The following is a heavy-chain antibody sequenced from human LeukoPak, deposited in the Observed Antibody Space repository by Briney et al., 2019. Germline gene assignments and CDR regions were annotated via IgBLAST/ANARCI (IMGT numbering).Heavy chain of an antibody. Sequence: GESLKISCTGSGYIFANYWIGWVRQMPGKGLEWMGIIFPDDSDTIYSPSFQGQVTISADKSINTAYLQWSNLKASDSAIYYCARQESEMTTPANRYFDLWGQGTLITVSS. V-gene: IGHV5-51*01. CDR3: ARQESEMTTPANRYFDL. J-gene: IGHJ4*02. CDR1: GYIFANYW. D-gene: IGHD5-24*01. CDR2: IFPDDSDT.